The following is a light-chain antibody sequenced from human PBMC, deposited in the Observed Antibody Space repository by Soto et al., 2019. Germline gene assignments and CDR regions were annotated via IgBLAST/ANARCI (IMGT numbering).Light chain of an antibody. CDR2: AAS. J-gene: IGKJ1*01. V-gene: IGKV1-17*01. Sequence: DIQMTQSPSSLSASVGDRVTITCRASQSISSHLNWYQQKPGKAPKLLIYAASSLQSGVPSRFSGSGSGTEFTLTISSLQPDDFATYYCQHYNSYSEAFGQGTKVDI. CDR3: QHYNSYSEA. CDR1: QSISSH.